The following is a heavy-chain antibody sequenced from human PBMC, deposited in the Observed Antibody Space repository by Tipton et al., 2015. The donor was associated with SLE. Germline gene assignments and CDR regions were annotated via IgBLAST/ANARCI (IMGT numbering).Heavy chain of an antibody. Sequence: TLSLTCTVSGVSISDHYWTWIRQPPGKGLEWLAYVFYSGSSNFNRAHYNPSLMSRVTISVDTSKNQFSLHLTSVTSADTAVYYCASIFRYDVWTNSREVGYFDHWGQGALVSVSS. V-gene: IGHV4-59*11. CDR3: ASIFRYDVWTNSREVGYFDH. D-gene: IGHD3-3*01. CDR2: VFYSGSS. CDR1: GVSISDHY. J-gene: IGHJ4*02.